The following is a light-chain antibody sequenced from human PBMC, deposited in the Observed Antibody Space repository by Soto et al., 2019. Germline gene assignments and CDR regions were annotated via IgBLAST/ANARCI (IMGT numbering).Light chain of an antibody. J-gene: IGKJ5*01. CDR2: TGS. CDR1: QCIKNW. Sequence: DIQMSQSPSSVSASVGDRVTITCRASQCIKNWLAWYQQKPGKAPNLLIYTGSSLQSGVPSRFSGSGSGTDFTLTINSLQPEDFATYYCQQAASFPITFGQGTRLEIK. V-gene: IGKV1-12*01. CDR3: QQAASFPIT.